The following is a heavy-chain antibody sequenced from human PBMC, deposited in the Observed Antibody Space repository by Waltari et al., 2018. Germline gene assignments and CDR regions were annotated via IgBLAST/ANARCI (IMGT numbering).Heavy chain of an antibody. CDR3: VLYSSIVLGNY. Sequence: EVQLVESGGGLVQPGGSLRLSCAASGFIFSQYWMHWVRQAPGKGLVSVSQINTDGSITSYADSVKGRFTISRDNAKNTLYLQMNSLRAEDTALYYCVLYSSIVLGNYWGQGNLVTVSS. CDR1: GFIFSQYW. D-gene: IGHD6-13*01. CDR2: INTDGSIT. J-gene: IGHJ4*02. V-gene: IGHV3-74*01.